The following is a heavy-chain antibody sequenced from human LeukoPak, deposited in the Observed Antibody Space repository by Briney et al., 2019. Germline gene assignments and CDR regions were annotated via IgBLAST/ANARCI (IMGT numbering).Heavy chain of an antibody. Sequence: SETLSLTCGVSGGSVSSTNWWTWIRQPPGKGLEWIGEVHLDGRTNFNPSLKSRLTMSVDLSENHVALKLTSVTAADTAVYYCAREGGFYRPLDYSGQGTLVTVSS. CDR2: VHLDGRT. CDR1: GGSVSSTNW. J-gene: IGHJ4*02. D-gene: IGHD6-25*01. CDR3: AREGGFYRPLDY. V-gene: IGHV4-4*02.